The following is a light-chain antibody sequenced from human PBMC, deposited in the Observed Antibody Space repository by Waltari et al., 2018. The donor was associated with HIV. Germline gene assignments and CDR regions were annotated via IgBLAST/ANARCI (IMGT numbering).Light chain of an antibody. Sequence: QSVLTQPPSASGTPGQRVTISCSVSSSNIGSNTVNWYQQLPGTAPKLLIYSKNQRPSGVPDRFSGSKSGTSASLAISGLQSEDEADYYCAAWDDSLNGPVFGGGTKLTVL. V-gene: IGLV1-44*01. CDR3: AAWDDSLNGPV. CDR2: SKN. CDR1: SSNIGSNT. J-gene: IGLJ2*01.